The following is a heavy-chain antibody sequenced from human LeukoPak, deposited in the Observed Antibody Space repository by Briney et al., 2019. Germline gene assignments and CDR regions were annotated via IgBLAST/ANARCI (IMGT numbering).Heavy chain of an antibody. CDR1: GGSIGTNY. D-gene: IGHD6-13*01. CDR3: ARSDTHHIHSSSWHFDY. Sequence: SETLSLTCSVSGGSIGTNYWSWIRQVPGKGLEWIGYSSYSGSSNYNPSLKSRVTISVDTSKTQFSLYLNSVTAADTAVYYCARSDTHHIHSSSWHFDYWGQGTLVTVSS. V-gene: IGHV4-59*01. J-gene: IGHJ4*02. CDR2: SSYSGSS.